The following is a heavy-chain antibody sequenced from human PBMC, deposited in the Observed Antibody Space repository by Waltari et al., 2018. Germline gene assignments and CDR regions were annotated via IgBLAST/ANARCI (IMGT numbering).Heavy chain of an antibody. J-gene: IGHJ4*01. CDR3: ARGSGSPYFDS. Sequence: QVQLLESGPGLVKPSETLSLTCSVSGDSATKYFWTWIRPPPGRGLEWIGYITNLGRTNYKASLKSRLTISVDASKKFFSLKMTSVTAADTAVYFCARGSGSPYFDSWGQGTLVTV. V-gene: IGHV4-4*08. CDR1: GDSATKYF. D-gene: IGHD3-10*01. CDR2: ITNLGRT.